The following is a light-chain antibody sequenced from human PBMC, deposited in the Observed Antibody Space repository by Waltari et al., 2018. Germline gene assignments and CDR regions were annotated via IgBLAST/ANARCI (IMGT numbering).Light chain of an antibody. J-gene: IGLJ3*02. CDR3: QTWGTGIGV. CDR2: VNSDGSH. Sequence: QLVLTQSPSASASLGASVNLTCTLRSGHSNNAIAWHPQQPEKGPRYLMRVNSDGSHNKGDGIPDRFSGSSSGAERYLTISSLQSEDEADYYCQTWGTGIGVFGGGTKLTVL. V-gene: IGLV4-69*02. CDR1: SGHSNNA.